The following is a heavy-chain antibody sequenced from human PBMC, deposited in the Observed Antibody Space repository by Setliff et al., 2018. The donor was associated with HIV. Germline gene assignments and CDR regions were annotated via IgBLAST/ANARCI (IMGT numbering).Heavy chain of an antibody. V-gene: IGHV1-69*05. CDR1: GYNFTSHD. CDR2: IIPIFKSA. D-gene: IGHD5-12*01. Sequence: SVKVSCKASGYNFTSHDINWVRQAPGQGLEWMGGIIPIFKSADYAQKFQGRVTITTDESTSTAYMDLSSLKSEDTAIYYCARTSGDAYNYEGAFDVWGQGTLVTVSS. CDR3: ARTSGDAYNYEGAFDV. J-gene: IGHJ3*01.